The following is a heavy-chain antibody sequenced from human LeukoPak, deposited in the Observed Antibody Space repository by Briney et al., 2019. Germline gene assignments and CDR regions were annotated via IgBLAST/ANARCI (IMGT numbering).Heavy chain of an antibody. J-gene: IGHJ4*02. CDR2: IYYSGST. Sequence: PSETLSLTCTVSGGSISSYYWSWIRQPPGKGLEWIGYIYYSGSTNYNPSLKSRVTISVDTSKNQFSLKLSSVTAADAAVYYCARDENYDSSGYLFDYWGQGTLVTVSS. V-gene: IGHV4-59*01. CDR1: GGSISSYY. CDR3: ARDENYDSSGYLFDY. D-gene: IGHD3-22*01.